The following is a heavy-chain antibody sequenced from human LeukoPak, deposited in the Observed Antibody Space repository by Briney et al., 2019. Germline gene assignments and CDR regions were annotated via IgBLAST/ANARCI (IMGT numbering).Heavy chain of an antibody. Sequence: AGGSLRLSCAASGFTFSSYAMSWVRQAPGKGLEWVSAISGSGGSTYYADSVKGRFTISRDNSKNTLYLQMNSLRAEDTAVYYCAKPPTDYDILTWAPEDAFDIWGQGTMVTVSS. CDR1: GFTFSSYA. D-gene: IGHD3-9*01. J-gene: IGHJ3*02. CDR3: AKPPTDYDILTWAPEDAFDI. V-gene: IGHV3-23*01. CDR2: ISGSGGST.